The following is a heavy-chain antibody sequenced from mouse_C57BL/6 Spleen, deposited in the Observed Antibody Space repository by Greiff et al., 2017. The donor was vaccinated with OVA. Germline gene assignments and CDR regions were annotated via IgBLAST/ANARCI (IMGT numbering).Heavy chain of an antibody. J-gene: IGHJ1*03. D-gene: IGHD4-1*01. CDR1: GYTFTDYN. CDR2: INPNNGGT. V-gene: IGHV1-18*01. Sequence: VQLQQSGPELVKPGASVKIPCKASGYTFTDYNMDWVKQSHGKSLEWIGDINPNNGGTIYNQKFKGKATLTVDKSSSTAYMELRSLTSEDTAVYYCARSLTGTRYFDVWGTGTTVTVSS. CDR3: ARSLTGTRYFDV.